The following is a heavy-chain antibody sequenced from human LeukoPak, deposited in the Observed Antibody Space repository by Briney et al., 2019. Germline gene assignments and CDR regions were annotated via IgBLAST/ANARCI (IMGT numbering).Heavy chain of an antibody. CDR3: ARVKGSYCSDY. Sequence: KAGGSLRLSCAASGFTVSSNYMSWIRQAPGKGLEWVSYISNSGSTIYYADSVKGRFTISRDNAKNSLYLQMNSLRAEDTAVYYCARVKGSYCSDYWGQGTLVTVSS. J-gene: IGHJ4*02. CDR1: GFTVSSNY. D-gene: IGHD1-26*01. CDR2: ISNSGSTI. V-gene: IGHV3-11*01.